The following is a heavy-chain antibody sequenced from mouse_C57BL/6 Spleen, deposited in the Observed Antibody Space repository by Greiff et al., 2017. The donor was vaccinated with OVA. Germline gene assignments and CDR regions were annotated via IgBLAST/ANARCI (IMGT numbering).Heavy chain of an antibody. Sequence: VQLQQSGPELVKPGASVKISCKASGYAFSSSWMNWVKQRPGKGLEWIGRIYPGDGDTNYNGKFKGKATLTADKSSSTAYMQLSSLTSEDSAVYFCARSRSNFFYFDYWGQGTTLTVSS. J-gene: IGHJ2*01. CDR2: IYPGDGDT. CDR1: GYAFSSSW. D-gene: IGHD2-5*01. V-gene: IGHV1-82*01. CDR3: ARSRSNFFYFDY.